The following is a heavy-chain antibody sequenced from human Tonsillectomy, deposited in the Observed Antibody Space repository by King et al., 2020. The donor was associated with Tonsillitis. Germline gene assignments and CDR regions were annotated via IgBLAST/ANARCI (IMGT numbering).Heavy chain of an antibody. CDR2: INEDGSQT. Sequence: VQLVESGGGLVQSGGSLRLSCVASGITFSPYWMAWVRQAPGKGLDGVAYINEDGSQTSYIDSVKGRFTISRENAKNSLSLQMNSLRAEDTAVFYCARSNHGGSFDYWGQGTLVTVSS. CDR3: ARSNHGGSFDY. J-gene: IGHJ4*02. D-gene: IGHD1-14*01. CDR1: GITFSPYW. V-gene: IGHV3-7*01.